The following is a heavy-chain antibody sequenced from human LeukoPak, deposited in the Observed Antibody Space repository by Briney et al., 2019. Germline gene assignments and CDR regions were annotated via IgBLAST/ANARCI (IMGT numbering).Heavy chain of an antibody. Sequence: PGGSLRLSCAASGYTVSNNNKSWVRQAPGKGLEWVSVIYSGGSTYYADSVKGRFTISRDNSKNTLYLQMNSLRAEDTAVYYCARGAYSSGWYGPPDYWGQGTLVTVSS. V-gene: IGHV3-53*01. CDR2: IYSGGST. CDR3: ARGAYSSGWYGPPDY. J-gene: IGHJ4*02. D-gene: IGHD6-19*01. CDR1: GYTVSNNN.